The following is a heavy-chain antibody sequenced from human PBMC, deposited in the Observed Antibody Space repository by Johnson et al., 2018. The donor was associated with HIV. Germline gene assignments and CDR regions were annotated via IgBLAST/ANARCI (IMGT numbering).Heavy chain of an antibody. CDR3: AGGRGSGWLGGHYSCDV. CDR1: GFTFSNHA. V-gene: IGHV3-30*04. J-gene: IGHJ3*01. CDR2: ISYDGSNK. Sequence: QVQLVESGGGVVQPGRSLRLSCAASGFTFSNHAMHWVRQAPGKGLEWVAVISYDGSNKDYADSVKGRFTLSRDVSKNTLYLQMNTLRREDTAVYFCAGGRGSGWLGGHYSCDVWGQGAMVTVSS. D-gene: IGHD6-13*01.